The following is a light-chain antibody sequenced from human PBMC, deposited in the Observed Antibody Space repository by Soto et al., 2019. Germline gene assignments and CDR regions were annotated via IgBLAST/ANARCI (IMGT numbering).Light chain of an antibody. Sequence: EIRMTQSPGTLSVSPGERATLSCRAAQGVTTNFAWYQQKSGQPPRLLIYDVSNRATGVPARFSGSGSETDFTLTISGLRSEDSAVYYCQQYGSSGTFGQGTKVDIK. V-gene: IGKV3-15*01. J-gene: IGKJ1*01. CDR3: QQYGSSGT. CDR1: QGVTTN. CDR2: DVS.